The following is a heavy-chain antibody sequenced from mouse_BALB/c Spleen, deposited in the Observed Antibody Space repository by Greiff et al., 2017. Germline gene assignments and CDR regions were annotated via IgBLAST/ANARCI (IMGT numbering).Heavy chain of an antibody. D-gene: IGHD4-1*01. CDR2: ISYSGST. CDR3: ARAGESGTTFAY. J-gene: IGHJ3*01. V-gene: IGHV3-2*02. Sequence: EVNLVESGPGLVKPSQSLSLTCTVTGYSITSDYAWNWIRQFPGNKLEWMGYISYSGSTSYNPSLKSRISITRDTSKNQFFLQLNSVTTEDTATYYCARAGESGTTFAYWGQGTLVTVSA. CDR1: GYSITSDYA.